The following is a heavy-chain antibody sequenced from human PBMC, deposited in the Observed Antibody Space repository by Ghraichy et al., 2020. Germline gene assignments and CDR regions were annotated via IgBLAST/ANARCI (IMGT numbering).Heavy chain of an antibody. J-gene: IGHJ4*02. CDR1: GYTFTSYG. V-gene: IGHV1-18*04. CDR3: ARALRFLEWLNHPDDVGYYFDY. D-gene: IGHD3-3*01. CDR2: ISAYNGNT. Sequence: KVSCKASGYTFTSYGISWVRQAPGQGLEWMGWISAYNGNTNYAQKLQGRVTMTTDTSTSTAYMELRRLRSDDTAVYYCARALRFLEWLNHPDDVGYYFDYWGQGTLVTVSS.